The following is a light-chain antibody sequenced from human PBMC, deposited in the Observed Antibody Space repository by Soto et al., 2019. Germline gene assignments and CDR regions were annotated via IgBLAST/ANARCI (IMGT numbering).Light chain of an antibody. CDR1: QSVSSSY. J-gene: IGKJ1*01. CDR2: GAS. V-gene: IGKV3-20*01. CDR3: QHYGSSQT. Sequence: EIVLTQSPGTLSLSPGERATFSCRASQSVSSSYIAWYQQKRGQAPRRLIYGASIRATGIPDRFSGSGSGTDFTLTISRLEPEDFAVYYCQHYGSSQTFGQGTKVDIK.